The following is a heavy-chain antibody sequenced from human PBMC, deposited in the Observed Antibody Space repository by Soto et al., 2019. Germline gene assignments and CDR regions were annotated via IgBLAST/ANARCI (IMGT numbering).Heavy chain of an antibody. V-gene: IGHV4-39*02. Sequence: SETLSLTCTVSGGSISSSSFYWGWVRQPPGKGLEWIGSVSHRGSTYYNPSLTSRVTISVDTSKNHFSLKLNSVTAADTAVYYCVSPYNFYFMDVWGKGTPVTAP. D-gene: IGHD3-16*01. J-gene: IGHJ6*03. CDR3: VSPYNFYFMDV. CDR1: GGSISSSSFY. CDR2: VSHRGST.